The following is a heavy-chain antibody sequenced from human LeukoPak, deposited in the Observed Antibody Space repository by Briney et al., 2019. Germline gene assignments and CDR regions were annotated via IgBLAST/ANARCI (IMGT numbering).Heavy chain of an antibody. CDR1: GGSFSGYY. CDR3: ARSPNDYGDHDAFDI. J-gene: IGHJ3*02. V-gene: IGHV4-30-4*08. D-gene: IGHD4-17*01. CDR2: IYYSGST. Sequence: PSETLSLTCAVYGGSFSGYYWSWIRQPPGKGLEWIGYIYYSGSTYYNPSLKSRVTISVDTSKNQFSLKLSSVTAADTAVYYCARSPNDYGDHDAFDIWGQGTMVTVSS.